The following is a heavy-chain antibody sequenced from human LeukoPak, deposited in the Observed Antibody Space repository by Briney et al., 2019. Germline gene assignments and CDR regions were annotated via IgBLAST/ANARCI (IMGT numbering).Heavy chain of an antibody. CDR2: INHSGST. D-gene: IGHD6-19*01. CDR3: ARLLAVAARYYYYYYYMDV. V-gene: IGHV4-34*01. Sequence: SETLSLTCAVYGGSFSGYYWSWIRQPPGKGLEWIGEINHSGSTNYNPSLKSRVTISVDTSKNQFSLKLSSVTAADTAVYYCARLLAVAARYYYYYYYMDVWGKGTTVTISS. CDR1: GGSFSGYY. J-gene: IGHJ6*03.